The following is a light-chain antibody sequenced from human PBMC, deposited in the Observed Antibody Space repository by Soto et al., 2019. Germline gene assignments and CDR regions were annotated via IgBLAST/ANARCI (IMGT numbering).Light chain of an antibody. CDR3: AAWDDSLNAYV. V-gene: IGLV1-44*01. CDR2: NND. CDR1: DGNIGPNT. J-gene: IGLJ1*01. Sequence: QSVLTEPPAASGTPGQRFTICWAGGDGNIGPNTVNWYRQVPGTAPKLLIHNNDQRPSGVPDRISGSKSGTSASLAISGLHSDDEADYYCAAWDDSLNAYVFGIGTKVTGL.